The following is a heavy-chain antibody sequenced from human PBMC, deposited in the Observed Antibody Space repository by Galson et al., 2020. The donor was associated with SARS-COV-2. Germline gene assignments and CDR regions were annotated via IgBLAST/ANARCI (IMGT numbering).Heavy chain of an antibody. CDR3: ATRLVNYYYYGMDV. D-gene: IGHD3-9*01. CDR2: ISAYNGNT. CDR1: GYTFTSYG. J-gene: IGHJ6*02. V-gene: IGHV1-18*01. Sequence: GESLKISCKASGYTFTSYGISWVRQAPGQGLEWMGWISAYNGNTNYAQKLHGRVTMTTDTSTSTAYMELRSLRSDDTAVYYCATRLVNYYYYGMDVWGQGTTVTVS.